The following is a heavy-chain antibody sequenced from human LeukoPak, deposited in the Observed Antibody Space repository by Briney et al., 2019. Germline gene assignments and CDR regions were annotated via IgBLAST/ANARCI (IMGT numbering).Heavy chain of an antibody. CDR1: GGSISSYY. J-gene: IGHJ4*02. CDR3: ARDGQLGVQDY. D-gene: IGHD6-13*01. V-gene: IGHV4-59*01. CDR2: IYYSGST. Sequence: SETLSLTCTVSGGSISSYYWSWIRQPPGEGLEWIGYIYYSGSTNYNPSLKNRVTISVDTSKNQFSLKLSSVTAADTAVYYCARDGQLGVQDYWGQGTLVTVSS.